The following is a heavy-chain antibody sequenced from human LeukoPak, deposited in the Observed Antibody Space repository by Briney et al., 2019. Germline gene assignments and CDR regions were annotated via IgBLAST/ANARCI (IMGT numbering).Heavy chain of an antibody. V-gene: IGHV3-53*01. CDR1: GFTVSSNY. CDR3: ARDSSGYFGAFDI. D-gene: IGHD3-22*01. CDR2: IYSGGST. Sequence: GGSLRLSCAASGFTVSSNYMSWVRQAPGKGLEWVSVIYSGGSTYYADSVKGRFTISRDNSKNTLYLQMNSLRAEDTAVYYCARDSSGYFGAFDIWGQGTMVTVSS. J-gene: IGHJ3*02.